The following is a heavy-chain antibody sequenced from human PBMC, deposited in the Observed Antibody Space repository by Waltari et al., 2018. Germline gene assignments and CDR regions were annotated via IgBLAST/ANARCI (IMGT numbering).Heavy chain of an antibody. V-gene: IGHV4-61*02. D-gene: IGHD3-3*01. CDR2: IYNSGGV. CDR3: AREEGRYYNFWNGYYAFDN. Sequence: QVQLQESGPGLVKPSQTLSLTCTVSVDSIRTGCSLWSWIRQPAGKRLEWIGRIYNSGGVNYTPSLKSRVTISIDTSKNQFSLDLRSVTAADTAIYYCAREEGRYYNFWNGYYAFDNWGQGTLVTVSS. J-gene: IGHJ4*02. CDR1: VDSIRTGCSL.